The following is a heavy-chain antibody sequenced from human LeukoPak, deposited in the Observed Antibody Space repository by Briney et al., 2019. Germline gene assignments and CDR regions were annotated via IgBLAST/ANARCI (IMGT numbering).Heavy chain of an antibody. D-gene: IGHD5-12*01. Sequence: PSETLSLTCAVSGYSISSGYHWGWIRQPPGKGLEWIGSIYHSGSTYYNPSLKSRVTISVDTSKNQFSLKLSSVTAADTAVYYCASDWGLRYFDYWGQGTLVTVSS. V-gene: IGHV4-38-2*01. CDR1: GYSISSGYH. CDR3: ASDWGLRYFDY. CDR2: IYHSGST. J-gene: IGHJ4*02.